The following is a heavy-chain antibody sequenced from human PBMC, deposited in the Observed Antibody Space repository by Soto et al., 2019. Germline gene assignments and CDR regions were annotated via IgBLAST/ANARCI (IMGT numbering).Heavy chain of an antibody. Sequence: GESLKLSCKGSGYSFTSYWIGWVRQMPGKGLEWMGIIYPGDSDTRYSPSFQGQVTISADKSITTAYLQWSNLKASDTAIYYCARRQRARGSYTWFDPWGPGTLVTVSS. J-gene: IGHJ5*02. V-gene: IGHV5-51*01. CDR1: GYSFTSYW. D-gene: IGHD6-6*01. CDR3: ARRQRARGSYTWFDP. CDR2: IYPGDSDT.